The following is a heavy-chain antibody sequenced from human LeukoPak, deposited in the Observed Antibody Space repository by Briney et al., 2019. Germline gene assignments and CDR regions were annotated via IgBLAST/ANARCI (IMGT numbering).Heavy chain of an antibody. CDR1: GYTFTGYY. Sequence: VALVKVSCKASGYTFTGYYMHWVRQAPGQGLEWMGWINPNSGGTNYAQKFQGRVTMTRDTSISTAYMELSRLRSEDTAVYYCARVAGYYYYMDVWGKGTTVTVSS. J-gene: IGHJ6*03. CDR2: INPNSGGT. V-gene: IGHV1-2*02. CDR3: ARVAGYYYYMDV.